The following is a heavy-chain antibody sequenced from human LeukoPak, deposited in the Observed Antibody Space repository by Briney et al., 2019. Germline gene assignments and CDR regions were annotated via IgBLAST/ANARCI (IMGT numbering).Heavy chain of an antibody. CDR3: ARAGRGYYDY. D-gene: IGHD3-22*01. J-gene: IGHJ4*02. Sequence: SQTLSLTCAISGDSVSSNSATWHWIRQSPSRGLEWLARTYFRSKWIYDYAPSLKSRLTIGPDTSKNQFALQLNSVTPEDTAVYFCARAGRGYYDYWGQGTLATVSS. V-gene: IGHV6-1*01. CDR1: GDSVSSNSAT. CDR2: TYFRSKWIY.